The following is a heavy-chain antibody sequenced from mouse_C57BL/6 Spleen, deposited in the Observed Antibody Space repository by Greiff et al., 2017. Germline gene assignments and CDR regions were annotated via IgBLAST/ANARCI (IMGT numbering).Heavy chain of an antibody. CDR2: IYPGDGDT. Sequence: QVQLQQSGPELVKPGASVKISCKASGYAFSSSRMNWVKQRPGKGLEWIGRIYPGDGDTNYNGNFKGKATLTADKSSSTVYMQLSSRTSDDSAVYFCARLGQGAYWGQGTLVTVSA. J-gene: IGHJ3*01. CDR3: ARLGQGAY. CDR1: GYAFSSSR. V-gene: IGHV1-82*01. D-gene: IGHD3-3*01.